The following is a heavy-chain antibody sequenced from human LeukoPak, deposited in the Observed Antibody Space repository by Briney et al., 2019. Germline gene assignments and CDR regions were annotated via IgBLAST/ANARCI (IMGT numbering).Heavy chain of an antibody. CDR2: ISAYNGNT. Sequence: GASVKVSCKASGYTFTSYGISWVRQAPGQGLEWMGWISAYNGNTNYAQKLQGRVTMTTDTSTSTAYMELRSLRSDDTAVYYCSRGFLEWSLTGNYYYAMDVWGPGTTVTVSS. CDR1: GYTFTSYG. CDR3: SRGFLEWSLTGNYYYAMDV. D-gene: IGHD3-3*01. J-gene: IGHJ6*02. V-gene: IGHV1-18*01.